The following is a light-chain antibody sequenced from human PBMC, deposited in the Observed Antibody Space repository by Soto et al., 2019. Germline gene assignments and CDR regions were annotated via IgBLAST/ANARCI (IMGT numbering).Light chain of an antibody. Sequence: DIQMTQSPSSLSASVGDRITITCRASQGIGTYLSWYQQKPGKVPKLLIYTSSTLQSGVPSRFSGSGYGTDFTLTITSLQPEDIATYYCQRHNGASLTFGGGTKVDIK. J-gene: IGKJ4*01. CDR2: TSS. V-gene: IGKV1-27*01. CDR3: QRHNGASLT. CDR1: QGIGTY.